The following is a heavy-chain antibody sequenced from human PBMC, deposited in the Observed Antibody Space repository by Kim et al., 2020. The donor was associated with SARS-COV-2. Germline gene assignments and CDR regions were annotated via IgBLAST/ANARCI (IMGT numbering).Heavy chain of an antibody. J-gene: IGHJ4*02. Sequence: SETLSLTCTVSGGSISSSSYYWGWIRQPPGKGLEWIGSIYYSGSTYYNPSLKSRVTISVDTSKNQFSLKLSSVTAADTAVYYCASYASGYDLYFDYWGQGTLVTVSS. CDR2: IYYSGST. CDR1: GGSISSSSYY. CDR3: ASYASGYDLYFDY. D-gene: IGHD3-22*01. V-gene: IGHV4-39*01.